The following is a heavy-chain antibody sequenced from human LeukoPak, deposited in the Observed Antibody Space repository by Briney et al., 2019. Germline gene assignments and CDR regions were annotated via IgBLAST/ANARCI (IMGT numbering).Heavy chain of an antibody. V-gene: IGHV3-21*01. J-gene: IGHJ3*02. CDR2: ISGSGVST. CDR1: GFTFSDYT. CDR3: AREGAHDAFDI. Sequence: GSLRLSCTASGFTFSDYTMNWVRQAPGKGLEWVSGISGSGVSTYYADFVKGRFTISRDNAKKSLYLQMNSLRAEDTAVYYCAREGAHDAFDIWGQGTMVTVSS. D-gene: IGHD4/OR15-4a*01.